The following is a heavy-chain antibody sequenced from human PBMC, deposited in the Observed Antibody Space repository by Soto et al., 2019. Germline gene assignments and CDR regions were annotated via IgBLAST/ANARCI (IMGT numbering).Heavy chain of an antibody. CDR3: ARDQTGITTTGGGRIDH. J-gene: IGHJ4*02. CDR2: VSFDGSNK. Sequence: QVQVVEFGGSVVQPGRSLRLSCAASGFTFSTHAMHWVSQAPGKGLECVAIVSFDGSNKYYADSVKGRFTISRDNSKNTLYLQMSGLTPEDTAVYYCARDQTGITTTGGGRIDHWRQGTLVTVSS. CDR1: GFTFSTHA. D-gene: IGHD1-20*01. V-gene: IGHV3-30-3*01.